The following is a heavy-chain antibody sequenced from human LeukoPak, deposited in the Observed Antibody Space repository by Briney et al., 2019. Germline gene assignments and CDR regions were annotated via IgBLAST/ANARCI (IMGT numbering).Heavy chain of an antibody. D-gene: IGHD3-10*01. CDR3: TSTRYASGVEFDY. V-gene: IGHV3-49*04. Sequence: QPGRSLRLSCTASGFSFGDYGMSWVRQAPGKGLEWIGFIRSKAYGGTSEYAASVKGRFTISRDDSKSIAYLQMNSLKSEDTAVYYCTSTRYASGVEFDYWGQGTLVTVSS. CDR2: IRSKAYGGTS. J-gene: IGHJ4*02. CDR1: GFSFGDYG.